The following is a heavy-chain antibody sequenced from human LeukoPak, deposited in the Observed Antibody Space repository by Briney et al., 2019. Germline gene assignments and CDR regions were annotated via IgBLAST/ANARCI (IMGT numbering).Heavy chain of an antibody. CDR1: GYTFTSYG. D-gene: IGHD1-14*01. CDR2: ISAYNGNT. CDR3: ASRAARTTTNFDY. Sequence: ASVKVSCKASGYTFTSYGISWVRQAPGQGLEWMGWISAYNGNTNYAQKLQGRVTMTTDTSTSTTYMELSSLRSEDTAVYYCASRAARTTTNFDYWGQGTLVTVSS. V-gene: IGHV1-18*01. J-gene: IGHJ4*02.